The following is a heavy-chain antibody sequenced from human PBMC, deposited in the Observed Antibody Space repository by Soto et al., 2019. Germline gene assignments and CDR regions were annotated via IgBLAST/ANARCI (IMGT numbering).Heavy chain of an antibody. CDR1: GYTFTSYA. Sequence: ASVKVSCKASGYTFTSYAMHWVRQAPGQRLEWMGWINAGNGNTKYSQKLQGRVTMTTDTSTSTAYMELRSLRSDDTAVYYCASSSLCSGGSCYLDAFDIWGQGTMVTVSS. CDR2: INAGNGNT. CDR3: ASSSLCSGGSCYLDAFDI. J-gene: IGHJ3*02. V-gene: IGHV1-3*01. D-gene: IGHD2-15*01.